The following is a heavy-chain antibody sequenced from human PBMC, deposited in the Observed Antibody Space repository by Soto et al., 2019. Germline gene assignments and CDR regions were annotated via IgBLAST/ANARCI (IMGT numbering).Heavy chain of an antibody. CDR3: ARGKVRPTHNHDY. CDR1: GGSFSGYY. V-gene: IGHV4-34*01. D-gene: IGHD1-1*01. CDR2: INHSGST. J-gene: IGHJ4*02. Sequence: PSETLSLTCAVYGGSFSGYYWSWIRQPPGKGLEWIGEINHSGSTNYNPSLKSRVTISVDTSKNQFSLKLSSVTAADTAVYYCARGKVRPTHNHDYWGQGTLVTVS.